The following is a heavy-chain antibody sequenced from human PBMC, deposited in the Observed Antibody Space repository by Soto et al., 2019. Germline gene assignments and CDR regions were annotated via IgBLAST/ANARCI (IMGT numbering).Heavy chain of an antibody. V-gene: IGHV4-30-4*01. D-gene: IGHD2-21*01. J-gene: IGHJ5*02. Sequence: SETLSLTCTVSGGSISSADYCWSWIRQPPGKGLEWIGYVYYNGSTYYNPSLKSRVTISVDTSKNQFSLKLNSATVADTALYFCARDWSRAYYPTWFDHWGQGTLATVS. CDR1: GGSISSADYC. CDR3: ARDWSRAYYPTWFDH. CDR2: VYYNGST.